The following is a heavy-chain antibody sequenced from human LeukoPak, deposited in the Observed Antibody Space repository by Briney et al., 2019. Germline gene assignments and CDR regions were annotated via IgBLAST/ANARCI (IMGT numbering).Heavy chain of an antibody. V-gene: IGHV3-48*04. D-gene: IGHD2-2*01. CDR1: GFTFSSYS. CDR2: ISSSSTI. J-gene: IGHJ6*03. Sequence: GGSLRLSCAASGFTFSSYSMNWVRHAPGKGLEWVSYISSSSTIYYADSVKGRFTISRDNAKNSLYLQMNSLRAEDTAVYYCASEIFHQIVVVPAPHYYMDVWGKGTTVTVSS. CDR3: ASEIFHQIVVVPAPHYYMDV.